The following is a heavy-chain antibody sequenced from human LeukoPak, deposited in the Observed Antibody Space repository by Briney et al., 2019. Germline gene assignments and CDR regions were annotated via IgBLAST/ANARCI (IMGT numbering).Heavy chain of an antibody. D-gene: IGHD2-15*01. V-gene: IGHV3-21*01. Sequence: GGSLRLSCEASGFTFSSYSMDWVRQAPGKGLEWDSSISSSSSYIYYADSVKGRFTISRDNAKNSLYLQMNSLRAEDTAVYYCARDTAPDIVVVVAATYNWFDPWGQGNLVTVSS. CDR3: ARDTAPDIVVVVAATYNWFDP. CDR2: ISSSSSYI. CDR1: GFTFSSYS. J-gene: IGHJ5*02.